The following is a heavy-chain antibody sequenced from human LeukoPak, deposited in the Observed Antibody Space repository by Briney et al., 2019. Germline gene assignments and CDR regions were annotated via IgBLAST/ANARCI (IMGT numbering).Heavy chain of an antibody. V-gene: IGHV3-9*01. CDR1: GFTFDDYA. J-gene: IGHJ4*02. CDR3: AKDRQLERLGQFDY. Sequence: GGSLRLSCAASGFTFDDYAMHWVRQAPGKGLEWVSGISWNSGSIGYADSVKGRFTISRDNAKNSLYLQMNSLRAEDTALYYCAKDRQLERLGQFDYWGQGTLVTVSS. CDR2: ISWNSGSI. D-gene: IGHD1-1*01.